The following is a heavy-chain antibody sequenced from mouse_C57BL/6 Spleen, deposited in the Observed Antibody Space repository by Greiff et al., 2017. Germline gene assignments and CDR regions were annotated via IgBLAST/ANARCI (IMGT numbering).Heavy chain of an antibody. J-gene: IGHJ4*01. CDR3: ATSDGNYGGEYAMDY. CDR1: GYTFTSYW. D-gene: IGHD2-1*01. V-gene: IGHV1-55*01. Sequence: QVQLQQPGAELVKPGASVKMSCKASGYTFTSYWITWVKQRPGQGLEWIGDIYPGSGSTNYNEKFKSKATLTVDTSSSTAYMQLSSLTSEDSAVYYGATSDGNYGGEYAMDYWGQGTSVTVSS. CDR2: IYPGSGST.